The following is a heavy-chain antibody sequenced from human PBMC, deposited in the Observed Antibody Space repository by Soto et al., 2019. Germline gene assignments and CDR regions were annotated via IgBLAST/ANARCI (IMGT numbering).Heavy chain of an antibody. Sequence: SETLSLTCTVSGGSISSYYRSWIRQPAGKGLEWIGRIYTSGSTNYTPSLKSRVAMSVDTSKNQFSLKLSSVTAADRAVYYCAREVTVDSGWSRELDYWGQGTLVTVSS. J-gene: IGHJ4*02. CDR2: IYTSGST. V-gene: IGHV4-4*07. D-gene: IGHD6-19*01. CDR3: AREVTVDSGWSRELDY. CDR1: GGSISSYY.